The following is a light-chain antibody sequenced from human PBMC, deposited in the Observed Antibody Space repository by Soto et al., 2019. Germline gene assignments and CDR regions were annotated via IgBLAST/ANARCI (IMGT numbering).Light chain of an antibody. CDR1: QSVSGN. J-gene: IGKJ4*01. V-gene: IGKV3-15*01. CDR2: GAS. Sequence: EIVMTQSPATLSVSPGERVTLSCRAGQSVSGNLAWYQQKPGQAPRLLIYGASTRATGIPARFSGSGSGTEFTLTISSLQSEDFAVYYCQQYNSWLFTFGGGTRVEIK. CDR3: QQYNSWLFT.